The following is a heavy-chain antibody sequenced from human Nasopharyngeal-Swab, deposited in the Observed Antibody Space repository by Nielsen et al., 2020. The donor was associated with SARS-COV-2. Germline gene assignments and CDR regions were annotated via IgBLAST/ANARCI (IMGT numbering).Heavy chain of an antibody. D-gene: IGHD6-13*01. CDR2: IWYDGSNK. CDR1: GFTFSSYG. J-gene: IGHJ4*02. V-gene: IGHV3-33*08. Sequence: GGSLRLSCAASGFTFSSYGMHWVLQAPGKGLEWVAVIWYDGSNKYYADSVKGRFTISRDNSKNTLYLQMNSLRAEDTAVYYCARDLAAAGTGGLDYWGQGTLVTVSS. CDR3: ARDLAAAGTGGLDY.